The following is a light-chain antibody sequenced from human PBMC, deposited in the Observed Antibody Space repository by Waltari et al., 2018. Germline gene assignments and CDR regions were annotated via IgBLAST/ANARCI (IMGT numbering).Light chain of an antibody. Sequence: SYHLTETPSVSVSPGQTATITCRGNNVWDKFAYLYQQKPGKSPVFVIYQDRKRPSGIPKRFSGSNSGNIATLTISGTQTLDEADYYCQAWDSTTGVVFGGGTKLTVL. CDR2: QDR. CDR1: NVWDKF. J-gene: IGLJ2*01. V-gene: IGLV3-1*01. CDR3: QAWDSTTGVV.